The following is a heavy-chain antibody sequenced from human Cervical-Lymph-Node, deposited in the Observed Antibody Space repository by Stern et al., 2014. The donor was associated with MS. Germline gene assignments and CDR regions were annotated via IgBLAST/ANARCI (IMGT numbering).Heavy chain of an antibody. Sequence: QVHLVESGGGVVQPGRSLRLSCAASGFTFRSYGIHWVRQAPGKGLEWVAGVWYDGTTKSYSDSVKGRFTISRDNPRQTVYLQMDNLRVEDTAIYFCARGGDFKWAVRSQFFDYWGQGTLITVSS. CDR3: ARGGDFKWAVRSQFFDY. CDR1: GFTFRSYG. D-gene: IGHD1-26*01. CDR2: VWYDGTTK. V-gene: IGHV3-33*01. J-gene: IGHJ4*02.